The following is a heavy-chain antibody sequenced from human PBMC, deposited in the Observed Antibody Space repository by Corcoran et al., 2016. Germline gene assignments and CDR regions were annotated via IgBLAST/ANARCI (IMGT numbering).Heavy chain of an antibody. CDR2: IIPIFGTA. Sequence: QVQLVQSGAEVKKPGSSVKVSCKASGGTFSSYAISWVRQAPGQGLEWMGGIIPIFGTANYAQKFQGRVTITADESTSTAYRELSSLRSEDTAVYYCAIVGKIVLMVYAPTSFDIWGQGTMVTVSS. D-gene: IGHD2-8*01. CDR1: GGTFSSYA. CDR3: AIVGKIVLMVYAPTSFDI. J-gene: IGHJ3*02. V-gene: IGHV1-69*01.